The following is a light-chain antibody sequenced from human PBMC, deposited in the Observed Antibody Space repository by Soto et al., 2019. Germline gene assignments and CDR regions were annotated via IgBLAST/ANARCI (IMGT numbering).Light chain of an antibody. CDR3: SSYAGGNDLL. CDR1: SSDIGGYNY. V-gene: IGLV2-8*01. J-gene: IGLJ2*01. Sequence: QSALTQPPSESGSLGQSVTISCARASSDIGGYNYVAWYQQHPGKAPKLIIYEVNKRPSGVPDRFSGSKSGNTASLTVSGLQPDDEADYSSSSYAGGNDLLFGGGTKLTVL. CDR2: EVN.